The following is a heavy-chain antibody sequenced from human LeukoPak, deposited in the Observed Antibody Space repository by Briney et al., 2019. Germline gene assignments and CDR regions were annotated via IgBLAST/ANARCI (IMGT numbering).Heavy chain of an antibody. Sequence: GGSLRLSCADPGFTFSSNYMSWVRQAPGKGLEWVSVIYSGGSTYYADSVKGRFTISRDNSKNTLYLQMNSLRAEDTAVYYCARRISYYYDSSGYYKAHDAFDIWGQGTMVTVST. CDR2: IYSGGST. CDR1: GFTFSSNY. V-gene: IGHV3-53*01. J-gene: IGHJ3*02. D-gene: IGHD3-22*01. CDR3: ARRISYYYDSSGYYKAHDAFDI.